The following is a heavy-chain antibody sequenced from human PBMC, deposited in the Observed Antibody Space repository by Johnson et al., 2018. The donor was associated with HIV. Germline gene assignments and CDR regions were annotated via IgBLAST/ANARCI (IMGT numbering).Heavy chain of an antibody. CDR3: ARLTGDEAFDI. CDR1: GFTFGSYG. V-gene: IGHV3-30*03. CDR2: ISHDGGNK. Sequence: QVQLVESGGGVVQPGRSLRLSCAASGFTFGSYGIHWVRQAPGKGLEWVAVISHDGGNKYYADSVKGRFSISRDNSKNTLYLQMNSLRAEDTAVYYCARLTGDEAFDIWGQGTMVTVSS. J-gene: IGHJ3*02. D-gene: IGHD7-27*01.